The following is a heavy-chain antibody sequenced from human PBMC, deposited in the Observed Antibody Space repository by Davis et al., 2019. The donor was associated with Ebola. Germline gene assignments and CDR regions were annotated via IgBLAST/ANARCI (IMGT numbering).Heavy chain of an antibody. CDR1: GFTFSSYG. Sequence: PGGSLRLSCAASGFTFSSYGMHWVRQAPGKGLEWVAVIWYDGSNKYYADSVKGRFTISRDNAKNTLYLQMNSLRAEDTAVYYCARGSSKYSSSSPENDYWGQGTLVTVSS. J-gene: IGHJ4*02. CDR2: IWYDGSNK. CDR3: ARGSSKYSSSSPENDY. D-gene: IGHD6-6*01. V-gene: IGHV3-33*01.